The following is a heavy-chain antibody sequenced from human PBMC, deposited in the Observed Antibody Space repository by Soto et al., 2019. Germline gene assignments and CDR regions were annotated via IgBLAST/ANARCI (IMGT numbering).Heavy chain of an antibody. D-gene: IGHD1-26*01. CDR1: GYSFTSLD. CDR3: ARGVSAGVDY. CDR2: MQPSTGRT. J-gene: IGHJ4*02. V-gene: IGHV1-8*01. Sequence: QVQLVQSGAEVREPGASVKVSCKASGYSFTSLDINWVRQTAGQGLEWMGWMQPSTGRTGYAQKFQGRVTMTRDTSINPAYMELTTLTSGETAFYYCARGVSAGVDYWGQGTLVTVSS.